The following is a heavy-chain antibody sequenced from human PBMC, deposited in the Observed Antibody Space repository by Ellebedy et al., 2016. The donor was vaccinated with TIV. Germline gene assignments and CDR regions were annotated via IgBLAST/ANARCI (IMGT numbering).Heavy chain of an antibody. CDR2: IHYSGSA. V-gene: IGHV4-59*01. Sequence: MPGGSLRLSCTVSGDSTSPYYWNWIRQPPGKGLEWIGYIHYSGSANYNPSLKSRVTISVDTSKNQFSLNLSSVTAADTAMYYCARQHDPKYNNYMDVWGKGTTVTVSS. CDR3: ARQHDPKYNNYMDV. CDR1: GDSTSPYY. J-gene: IGHJ6*03.